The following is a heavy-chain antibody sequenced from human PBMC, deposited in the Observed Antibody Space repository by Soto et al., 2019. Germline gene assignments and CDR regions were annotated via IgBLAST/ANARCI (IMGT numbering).Heavy chain of an antibody. CDR2: IIPILGIA. CDR3: ARETSPYDSSGYYFDY. J-gene: IGHJ4*02. Sequence: GASVKVSCKASGGTFSSYTISWVRQAPGQGLEWMGRIIPILGIANYAQKFQGRVTITADKSTSTAYMELSSLRSEDTAVYYCARETSPYDSSGYYFDYWGQGTLVTVSS. V-gene: IGHV1-69*04. D-gene: IGHD3-22*01. CDR1: GGTFSSYT.